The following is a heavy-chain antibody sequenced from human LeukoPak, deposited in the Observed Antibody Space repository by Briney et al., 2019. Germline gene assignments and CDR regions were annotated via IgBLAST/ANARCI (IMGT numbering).Heavy chain of an antibody. CDR2: VYYSGST. V-gene: IGHV4-59*08. CDR1: GGSISSYY. CDR3: ARIVVAGNGSNSFDP. J-gene: IGHJ5*02. Sequence: SETLSLTCTVSGGSISSYYGSWIRQPPGKGLEWIGYVYYSGSTNYNPSRKSRVTISVDTSKNQFSLKLRSVTAADTAVYYCARIVVAGNGSNSFDPWGQGTLVTVSS. D-gene: IGHD6-19*01.